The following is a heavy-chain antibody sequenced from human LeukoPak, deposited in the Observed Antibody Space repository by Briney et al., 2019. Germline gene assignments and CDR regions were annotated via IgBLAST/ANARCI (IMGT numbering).Heavy chain of an antibody. CDR1: GYTFSRYD. CDR3: ARVRAPGQLWLWRENGNNAFDI. V-gene: IGHV1-8*01. D-gene: IGHD5-18*01. J-gene: IGHJ3*02. Sequence: ASVEVSCTAAGYTFSRYDINWVRQATGQGREWRGWMNPNSGNTGYAQKFQGRVTMTRNTSISTAYMAMSSLSSKYTAVYYCARVRAPGQLWLWRENGNNAFDIWGQGTMVTVPP. CDR2: MNPNSGNT.